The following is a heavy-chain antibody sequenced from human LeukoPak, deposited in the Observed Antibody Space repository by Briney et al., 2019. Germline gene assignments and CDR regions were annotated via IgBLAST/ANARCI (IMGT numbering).Heavy chain of an antibody. J-gene: IGHJ5*02. CDR1: GGSINSGNYY. D-gene: IGHD3-3*01. V-gene: IGHV4-61*02. Sequence: PSETLSLTCTVSGGSINSGNYYWSWIRQSAGQGLEWVGRIYTSATTSYNPSLKSRVTISVDTSKNQFSLRLTSVTAADTAVYYCARALSSSFWSGYLGWFDPWGHGTLVTVSA. CDR3: ARALSSSFWSGYLGWFDP. CDR2: IYTSATT.